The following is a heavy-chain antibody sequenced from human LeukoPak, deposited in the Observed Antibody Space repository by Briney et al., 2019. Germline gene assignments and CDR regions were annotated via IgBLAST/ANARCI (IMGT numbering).Heavy chain of an antibody. J-gene: IGHJ4*02. CDR2: IRSKAYGGTT. V-gene: IGHV3-49*03. CDR3: TRTSITIFGVVEN. CDR1: GFTFGDYA. D-gene: IGHD3-3*01. Sequence: PGGSLRLSCTASGFTFGDYAMSWFRQAPGKGLEWVGFIRSKAYGGTTEYAASVKGRFTISRDDSKSIAYLQMNSLKTEDTAVYYCTRTSITIFGVVENWGQGTLVTVSS.